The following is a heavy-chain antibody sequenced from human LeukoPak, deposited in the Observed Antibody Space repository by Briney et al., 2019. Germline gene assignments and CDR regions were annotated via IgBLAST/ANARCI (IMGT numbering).Heavy chain of an antibody. J-gene: IGHJ4*02. CDR2: INPHKGNT. CDR3: ARDKKFVGWHHGNSVGY. V-gene: IGHV1-18*01. CDR1: GYTFVTYG. Sequence: ASVKVSCKASGYTFVTYGISWVRQAPGQGLQWMGWINPHKGNTNYAQNFQNRVTMTTDTSTNTAYMEMRSLRSDDAAVYYCARDKKFVGWHHGNSVGYWGQGTLVTVSS. D-gene: IGHD4-23*01.